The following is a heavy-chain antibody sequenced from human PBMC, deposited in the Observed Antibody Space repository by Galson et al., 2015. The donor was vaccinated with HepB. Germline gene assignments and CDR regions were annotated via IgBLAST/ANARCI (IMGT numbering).Heavy chain of an antibody. D-gene: IGHD4-17*01. CDR2: ISSGSSYV. J-gene: IGHJ1*01. Sequence: SLRLSCAASGFTFSSYSMHWVRQAPGKGLGWVSSISSGSSYVYYADSVKGRFTISRDNAKNSLYLQMNSLRAEDTAVYYCARGLNHHPTVIVPPAVAYFQHWGPRTLVTASP. CDR3: ARGLNHHPTVIVPPAVAYFQH. V-gene: IGHV3-21*01. CDR1: GFTFSSYS.